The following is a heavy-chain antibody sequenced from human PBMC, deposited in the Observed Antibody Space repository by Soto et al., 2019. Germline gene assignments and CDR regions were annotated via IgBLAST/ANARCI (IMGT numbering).Heavy chain of an antibody. CDR3: AQTRSLYGSSWWGLDAFDI. V-gene: IGHV2-5*01. CDR1: GFSLSTSGVG. Sequence: QITLKESGPTLVNPTQTLTLTCTFSGFSLSTSGVGVGWIRQPPGKALEWLALIYWNDDKRYSPSLKSRLTLTKDTSKNQVVLTMNHMDAVDTATYYCAQTRSLYGSSWWGLDAFDIRGQGTIVTVSS. D-gene: IGHD6-13*01. CDR2: IYWNDDK. J-gene: IGHJ3*02.